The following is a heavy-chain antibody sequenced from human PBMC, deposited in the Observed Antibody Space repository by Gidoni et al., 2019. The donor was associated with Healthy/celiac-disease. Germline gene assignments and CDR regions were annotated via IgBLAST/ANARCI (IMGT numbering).Heavy chain of an antibody. Sequence: QVQLQESCPGLVKPSETLSLTCTVPGGSISSYYWSWIRQPPRQGLEWIGYIYYSGSTNYNPSLKSRVTISVDTSKNQFSLKLSSVTAADTAVYYCASADSSGWYALGYWGQGTLVTVSS. J-gene: IGHJ4*02. CDR2: IYYSGST. V-gene: IGHV4-59*01. D-gene: IGHD6-19*01. CDR1: GGSISSYY. CDR3: ASADSSGWYALGY.